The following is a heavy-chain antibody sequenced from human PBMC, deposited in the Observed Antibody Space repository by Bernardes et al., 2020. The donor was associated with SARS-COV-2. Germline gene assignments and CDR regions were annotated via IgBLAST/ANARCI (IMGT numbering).Heavy chain of an antibody. V-gene: IGHV3-23*01. CDR1: GFTFSTYT. Sequence: GGSLRLSCAASGFTFSTYTISWVRQAPGKGLEWVSAITRDGTTYFIDSVKGRFTISRDNYRSTVYLQLNSLRADDTAVYYCAKWGGYGDSWGQGTLVAVSS. J-gene: IGHJ4*02. D-gene: IGHD5-18*01. CDR2: ITRDGTT. CDR3: AKWGGYGDS.